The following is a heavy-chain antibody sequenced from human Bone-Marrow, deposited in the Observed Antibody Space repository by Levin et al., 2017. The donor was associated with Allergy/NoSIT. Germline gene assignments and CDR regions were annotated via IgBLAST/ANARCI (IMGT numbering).Heavy chain of an antibody. CDR1: GFSFNTYW. J-gene: IGHJ6*03. V-gene: IGHV3-74*01. CDR3: ARDRNYYYLDV. Sequence: GGSLRLSCAASGFSFNTYWMQWVRQAPGKGLVWVSRISHDGGTTTYVDSVKGRVTISRDNAKNTLYLQMNSLRVEDTAVYYCARDRNYYYLDVWDKGTTVTVSS. CDR2: ISHDGGTT.